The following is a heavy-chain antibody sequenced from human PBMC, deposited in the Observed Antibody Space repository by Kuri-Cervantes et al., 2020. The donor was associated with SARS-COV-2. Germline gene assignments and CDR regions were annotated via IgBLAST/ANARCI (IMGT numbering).Heavy chain of an antibody. CDR3: AKSGLGVSYYFDS. CDR1: GGSIRGSSYY. J-gene: IGHJ4*01. CDR2: VYYSGRT. Sequence: SETLSFTCTVSGGSIRGSSYYWGWFRQSPGKRLQWIGNVYYSGRTYYDPSLKSRVTISVDTSRNQFSLRLSSLTAADTAVYYCAKSGLGVSYYFDSWGHGTLVTVSS. D-gene: IGHD5/OR15-5a*01. V-gene: IGHV4-39*01.